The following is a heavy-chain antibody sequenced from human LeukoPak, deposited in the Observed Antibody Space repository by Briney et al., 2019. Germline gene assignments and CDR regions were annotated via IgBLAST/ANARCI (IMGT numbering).Heavy chain of an antibody. CDR1: GFTFSSYE. D-gene: IGHD6-13*01. Sequence: GGSMRLSCAASGFTFSSYEMNWVRQAPGKGLEWVSYISSRGSTIYYADSVKGRFTISRDNAKNSLYLQMNSLRAEDTAVYYCAAEGYRDSYWGQGTLVTVSS. V-gene: IGHV3-48*03. CDR3: AAEGYRDSY. CDR2: ISSRGSTI. J-gene: IGHJ4*02.